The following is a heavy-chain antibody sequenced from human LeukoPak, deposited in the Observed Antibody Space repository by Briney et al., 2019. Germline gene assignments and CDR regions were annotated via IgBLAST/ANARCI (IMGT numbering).Heavy chain of an antibody. CDR1: GGTFSSYA. CDR2: TIPIFGTA. Sequence: SVKVSCKAPGGTFSSYAISWVRQAPGQGLEWMGGTIPIFGTANYAQKFQGRVTITTDESTSTAYMELSSLRSEDTAVYYCARIKGEQQLVGLDYYYYMDVWGKGTTVTVSS. V-gene: IGHV1-69*05. D-gene: IGHD6-13*01. J-gene: IGHJ6*03. CDR3: ARIKGEQQLVGLDYYYYMDV.